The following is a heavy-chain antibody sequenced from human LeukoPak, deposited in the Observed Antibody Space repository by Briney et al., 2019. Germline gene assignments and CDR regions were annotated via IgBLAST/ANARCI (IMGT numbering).Heavy chain of an antibody. V-gene: IGHV3-23*01. Sequence: GGSLRLSCAASGFTFNNYAMSWVRQAPGKGLEWVLAISGSGGSTYYADSVKGRFTISRDTSKNTLYLQMNSLRAEDTAVYYCAKDSYGSERPYYFDYWGQGTLVTVSS. CDR1: GFTFNNYA. CDR2: ISGSGGST. D-gene: IGHD3-10*01. CDR3: AKDSYGSERPYYFDY. J-gene: IGHJ4*02.